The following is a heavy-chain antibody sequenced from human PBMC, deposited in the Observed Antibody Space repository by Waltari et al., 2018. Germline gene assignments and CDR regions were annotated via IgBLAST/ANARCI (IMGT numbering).Heavy chain of an antibody. CDR3: GRIAFGDDGGYFQH. V-gene: IGHV4-39*01. D-gene: IGHD4-17*01. CDR2: MQYRGST. Sequence: QLQLQESGPGLVKPSETLSLTCTLYGGPISTNYNWRWIRQPPGKGMGWMGNMQYRGSTFYNPSLKSRVTISLDTSKNQFSLRLSSVGAADTAVYFCGRIAFGDDGGYFQHWGQGTLVTVSS. J-gene: IGHJ1*01. CDR1: GGPISTNYN.